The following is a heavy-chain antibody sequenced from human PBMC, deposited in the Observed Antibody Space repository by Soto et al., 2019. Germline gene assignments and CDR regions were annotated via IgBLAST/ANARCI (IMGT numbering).Heavy chain of an antibody. CDR2: MYYSGNT. V-gene: IGHV4-39*01. Sequence: QLQLQESGPGLVKPSETLSLTCTVSGGSISSSSYYWGWIRQPPGKGLEWIGSMYYSGNTYYNPSLGSRVTISVDTSKNQFSLKLSSLTAADTAVYYCARHGNGGSFDPWGQGTLVTVSS. CDR1: GGSISSSSYY. D-gene: IGHD3-16*01. CDR3: ARHGNGGSFDP. J-gene: IGHJ5*02.